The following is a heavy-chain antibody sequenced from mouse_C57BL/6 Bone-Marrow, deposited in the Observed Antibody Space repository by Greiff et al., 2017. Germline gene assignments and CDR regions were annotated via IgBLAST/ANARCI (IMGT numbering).Heavy chain of an antibody. CDR3: TNGYPFDY. CDR1: GYPFTSYW. D-gene: IGHD2-2*01. J-gene: IGHJ2*01. Sequence: VQLQQSGTVLARPGASVKMSCMTSGYPFTSYWMHWVKQRPGQGLEWIGAIYPGNSDTSYNQKFKGKAKLTAVTSASTAYMELSSLTNEDSAVYYSTNGYPFDYWGQGTTLKVSS. CDR2: IYPGNSDT. V-gene: IGHV1-5*01.